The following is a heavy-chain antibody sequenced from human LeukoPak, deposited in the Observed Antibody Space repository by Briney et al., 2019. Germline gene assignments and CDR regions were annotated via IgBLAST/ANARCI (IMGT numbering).Heavy chain of an antibody. D-gene: IGHD1-1*01. Sequence: GRSPRLSCAASGFTFSSYAMHWVRQAPGKGLEWVAVISYDGSNKYYADSVKGRFTISRDNSKNTLYLQMNSLRAEDTAVYYCARDGPGGGMDVWGQGTTVTVSS. CDR2: ISYDGSNK. CDR3: ARDGPGGGMDV. CDR1: GFTFSSYA. V-gene: IGHV3-30-3*01. J-gene: IGHJ6*02.